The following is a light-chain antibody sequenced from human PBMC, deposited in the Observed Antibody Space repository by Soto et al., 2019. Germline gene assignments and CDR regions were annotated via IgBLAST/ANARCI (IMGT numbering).Light chain of an antibody. J-gene: IGKJ2*03. CDR2: GAS. V-gene: IGKV3D-15*01. CDR3: HQHNKWPHS. Sequence: EVVMTQSPATLSVSPGERVTLSCRASQTVSSNLAWFHQRPGQTPRLLIYGASSRATGVAARFSGSGSGTEFTLTITSLQSEDVAVYYCHQHNKWPHSFGQGTKLEI. CDR1: QTVSSN.